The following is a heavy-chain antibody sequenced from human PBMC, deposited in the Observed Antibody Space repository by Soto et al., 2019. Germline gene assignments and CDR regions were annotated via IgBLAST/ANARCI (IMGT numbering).Heavy chain of an antibody. V-gene: IGHV4-31*03. Sequence: SETLSLTCTVSGGSISSGGYYWSWIRQHPGKGLEWIGYIYYSGSTYYNPSLKSRVTISVDTSKNQFSLKLSSVTAADTAVYYCARGLTIFGARGYYFDYWGQGTLVTDSS. D-gene: IGHD3-3*01. CDR2: IYYSGST. J-gene: IGHJ4*02. CDR3: ARGLTIFGARGYYFDY. CDR1: GGSISSGGYY.